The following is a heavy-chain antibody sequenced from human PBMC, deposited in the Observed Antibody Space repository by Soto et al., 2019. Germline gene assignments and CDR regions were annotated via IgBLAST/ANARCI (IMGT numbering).Heavy chain of an antibody. V-gene: IGHV3-15*01. CDR2: IKSKTDGGTT. Sequence: GGALPLSGASSVVAFRNGWMSWVRQAPGQGLEWVGRIKSKTDGGTTDYAAPVKGRFTISRDDSKNTLFLQMNSLKTHDTAVYYCTTDDPINKNWGQGTLVTVSS. CDR1: VVAFRNGW. J-gene: IGHJ4*02. CDR3: TTDDPINKN.